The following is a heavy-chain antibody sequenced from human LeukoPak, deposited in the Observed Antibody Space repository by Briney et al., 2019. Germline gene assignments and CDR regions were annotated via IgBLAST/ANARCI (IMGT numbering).Heavy chain of an antibody. CDR1: GGSISSGGYY. D-gene: IGHD1-26*01. CDR2: IYYSGST. J-gene: IGHJ4*02. Sequence: PSETLSLTCTVSGGSISSGGYYWSWIRQHPGKGLEWIGYIYYSGSTYYNPSLKSRVTISVDTPKNQFSLKLSSVTAADTAVYYCAREMGGESSPLGYYFDYWGQGTLVTVSS. V-gene: IGHV4-31*03. CDR3: AREMGGESSPLGYYFDY.